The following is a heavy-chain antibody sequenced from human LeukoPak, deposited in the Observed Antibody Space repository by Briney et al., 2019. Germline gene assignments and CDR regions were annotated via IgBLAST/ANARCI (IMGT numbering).Heavy chain of an antibody. Sequence: PSETLSLTCAVSGGSISSSNWWSWVRQPPGKGLEWIGEIYHSGSTNYNPSLKSRVTISVDTSKNQFSLKLSSVTAADTAVYYYARTTGVFYGSSWYGHGAFDIWGQGTMVTVSS. D-gene: IGHD6-13*01. CDR3: ARTTGVFYGSSWYGHGAFDI. J-gene: IGHJ3*02. CDR1: GGSISSSNW. CDR2: IYHSGST. V-gene: IGHV4-4*02.